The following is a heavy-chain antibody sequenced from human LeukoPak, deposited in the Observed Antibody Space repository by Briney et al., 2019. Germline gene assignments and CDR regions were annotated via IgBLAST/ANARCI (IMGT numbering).Heavy chain of an antibody. D-gene: IGHD3-22*01. CDR3: ARVVDSSGYDWFDP. V-gene: IGHV4-30-2*01. CDR2: IYHSGSA. Sequence: SETLSLTCAVSGGSISYSGYSWSWIRQPPGKGLEWIGYIYHSGSAYYNPSLNSRVTISVDRSKNQFSLKLSSVTAADTAVYYCARVVDSSGYDWFDPWGQGTLVTVSS. CDR1: GGSISYSGYS. J-gene: IGHJ5*02.